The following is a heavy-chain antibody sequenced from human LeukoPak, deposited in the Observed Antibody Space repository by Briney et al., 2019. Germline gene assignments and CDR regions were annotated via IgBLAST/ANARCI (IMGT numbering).Heavy chain of an antibody. CDR3: ARPRGPRGYSYGYFDY. J-gene: IGHJ4*02. V-gene: IGHV3-23*01. CDR1: GFTFSSYA. Sequence: GSLRLSCAASGFTFSSYAMSWVRQAPGKGLEWVSAISGSGGSTYYADSVKGRFTISRDNSKNTLYLQMNSLRAEDTAVYYCARPRGPRGYSYGYFDYWGQGTLVTVSS. CDR2: ISGSGGST. D-gene: IGHD5-18*01.